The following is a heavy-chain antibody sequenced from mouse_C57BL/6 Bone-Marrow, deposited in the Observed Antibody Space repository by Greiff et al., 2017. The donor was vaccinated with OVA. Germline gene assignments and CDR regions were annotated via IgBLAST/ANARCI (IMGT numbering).Heavy chain of an antibody. Sequence: RVGPGSSVKMSCKTSGYTFTSYGINWVKQRPGQGLEWIGYIYIGNGYTEYNEKFKGKATLTSDTSSSTAYMQLSSLTSEDSAIYFCARYPYDDGSRGDYFDYWGQGTTLTVSS. D-gene: IGHD1-1*01. CDR3: ARYPYDDGSRGDYFDY. CDR1: GYTFTSYG. V-gene: IGHV1-58*01. J-gene: IGHJ2*01. CDR2: IYIGNGYT.